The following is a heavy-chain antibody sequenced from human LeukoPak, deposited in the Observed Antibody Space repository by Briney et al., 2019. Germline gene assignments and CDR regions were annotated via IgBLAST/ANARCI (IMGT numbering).Heavy chain of an antibody. CDR2: IKQDGSEK. CDR1: GFTFSSYW. V-gene: IGHV3-7*01. Sequence: SGGSLRLSCAASGFTFSSYWMSWVRQAPGKGLEWVANIKQDGSEKYYVDSVKGRSTISRDNAKNSLYLQMNSLRAEDTAVYYCAREERSSSSLGPHYYYYYYMDVWGKGTTVTVSS. D-gene: IGHD6-13*01. J-gene: IGHJ6*03. CDR3: AREERSSSSLGPHYYYYYYMDV.